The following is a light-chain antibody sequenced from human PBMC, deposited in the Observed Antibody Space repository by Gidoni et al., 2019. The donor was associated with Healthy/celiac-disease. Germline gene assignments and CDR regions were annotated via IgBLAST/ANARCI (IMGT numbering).Light chain of an antibody. V-gene: IGKV1-39*01. CDR1: QSISSY. CDR2: AAS. Sequence: DIQMTQSPSSLSASVGDRVTITCRASQSISSYLNWYQQKPGKAPKLLIYAASSLQSGVPSRFSGRGSGTDFTLTISRLQPEDFATYYCQQSYSTPPITFGQGTRLEIK. J-gene: IGKJ5*01. CDR3: QQSYSTPPIT.